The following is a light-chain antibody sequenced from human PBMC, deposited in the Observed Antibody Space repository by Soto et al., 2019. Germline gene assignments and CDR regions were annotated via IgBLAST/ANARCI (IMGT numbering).Light chain of an antibody. CDR2: GTS. J-gene: IGKJ2*01. V-gene: IGKV3-20*01. CDR1: QSVSSNT. Sequence: EIVLTQSPGTLSLSPGEGATLSCRASQSVSSNTLAWYQQRFGQAPRLLIFGTSNRATGIPGRFSGSGSGTDFSLTISRLEPEDFAVYYCQQYGSSPYTFGQGTKLEIK. CDR3: QQYGSSPYT.